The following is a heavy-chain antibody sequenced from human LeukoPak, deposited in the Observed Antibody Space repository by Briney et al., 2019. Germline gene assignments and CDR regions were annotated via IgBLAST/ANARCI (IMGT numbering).Heavy chain of an antibody. D-gene: IGHD3-10*01. J-gene: IGHJ4*02. CDR3: ARGRGITMVRGAFDY. CDR1: GSTFTGYY. V-gene: IGHV1-2*02. CDR2: INPNSGGT. Sequence: ASVKVSCKASGSTFTGYYMHWVRQAPGQGLEWMGWINPNSGGTNYAQKFQGRVTMTRDTSISTAYMELSRLRSDDTAVYYCARGRGITMVRGAFDYWGQGTLVTVSS.